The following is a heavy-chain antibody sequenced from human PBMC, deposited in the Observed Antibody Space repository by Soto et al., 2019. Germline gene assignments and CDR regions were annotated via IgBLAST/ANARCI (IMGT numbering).Heavy chain of an antibody. J-gene: IGHJ4*02. V-gene: IGHV3-23*01. Sequence: GGSLRVSCAASGFTFSRDVMSWVRQAPGKGLEWVSLITDNGGSTYYADSVKGRFTISRDNTKNTLSLQMNSLRAEDTAVYYCAKERATTTAFDYWGQGALVTVSS. D-gene: IGHD4-17*01. CDR3: AKERATTTAFDY. CDR2: ITDNGGST. CDR1: GFTFSRDV.